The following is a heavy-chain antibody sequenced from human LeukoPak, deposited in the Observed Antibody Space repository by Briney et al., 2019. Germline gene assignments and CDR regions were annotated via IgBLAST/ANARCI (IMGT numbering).Heavy chain of an antibody. Sequence: GGSLRLSRAPSGFIVSSNYMSWVRQAPGKGLEWVSVIYSGGSTYYADSVKGRFTISRDNSKNTLYLQMNSLRAEDTAVYYCARSPWGITMIAEAWGQGTLVTVSS. CDR3: ARSPWGITMIAEA. J-gene: IGHJ5*02. V-gene: IGHV3-53*01. D-gene: IGHD3-22*01. CDR2: IYSGGST. CDR1: GFIVSSNY.